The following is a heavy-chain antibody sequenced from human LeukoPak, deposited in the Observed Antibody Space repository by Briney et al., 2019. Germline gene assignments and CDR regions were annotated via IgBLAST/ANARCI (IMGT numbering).Heavy chain of an antibody. CDR2: VDGSGDTT. CDR1: EFTFTTPG. D-gene: IGHD5-24*01. J-gene: IGHJ3*02. Sequence: QAGGSLRLSCAASEFTFTTPGMSWARQAPGKGLEWVSAVDGSGDTTYYADSVKGRFTISRDDSKNTAYLQMNSLKTEDTAVYYCIFVWGRDGYKSAFDIWGQGTMVTVSS. V-gene: IGHV3-23*01. CDR3: IFVWGRDGYKSAFDI.